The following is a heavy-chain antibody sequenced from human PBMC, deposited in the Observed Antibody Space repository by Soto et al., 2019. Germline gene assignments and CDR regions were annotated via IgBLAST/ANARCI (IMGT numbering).Heavy chain of an antibody. CDR1: GDSMRTDNHY. Sequence: SETLSLTCTVSGDSMRTDNHYWGWVRQTPGKGLEWIAHIHYSGSTYYNPSLKSRVTISVDTSKNQFSLKLSSVTAADTAVYYCARAPYDYVWGTLDYWGQGTLVTVSS. V-gene: IGHV4-31*03. D-gene: IGHD3-16*01. CDR3: ARAPYDYVWGTLDY. J-gene: IGHJ4*02. CDR2: IHYSGST.